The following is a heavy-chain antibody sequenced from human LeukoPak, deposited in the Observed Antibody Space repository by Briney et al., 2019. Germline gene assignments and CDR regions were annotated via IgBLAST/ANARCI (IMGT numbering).Heavy chain of an antibody. CDR3: ARRGSAYTTDF. CDR2: IYYTGTT. D-gene: IGHD1-1*01. J-gene: IGHJ4*02. V-gene: IGHV4-59*08. CDR1: GGSITNNF. Sequence: SETLSLTCTVSGGSITNNFWNWARQPPGRGLEWIGYIYYTGTTNYNPSLKSRVTMSVDTSKNQFSLQLSSVTAADTAVYYCARRGSAYTTDFWGQGTLVTVSS.